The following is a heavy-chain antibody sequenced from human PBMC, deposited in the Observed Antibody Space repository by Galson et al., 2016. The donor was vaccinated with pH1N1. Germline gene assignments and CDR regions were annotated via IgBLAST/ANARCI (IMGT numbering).Heavy chain of an antibody. CDR1: GFTFSTYW. V-gene: IGHV3-7*01. CDR2: INPDGSKK. J-gene: IGHJ4*02. Sequence: SLRLSCAASGFTFSTYWMSWVRQAPGKGLEWVANINPDGSKKYYVDSVKGRFTISRDNAKNSLYLQMNSLRVEDAALYYCVKQIGGSGGYGGQGTLVTVSS. D-gene: IGHD3-16*01. CDR3: VKQIGGSGGY.